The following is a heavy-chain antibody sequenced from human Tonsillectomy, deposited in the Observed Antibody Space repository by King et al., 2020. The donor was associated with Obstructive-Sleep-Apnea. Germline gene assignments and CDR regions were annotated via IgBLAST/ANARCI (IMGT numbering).Heavy chain of an antibody. CDR2: INHSGST. J-gene: IGHJ4*02. D-gene: IGHD7-27*01. CDR1: GGSFSDYY. Sequence: VQLQQWGAGLLKPSETLSLTCAVYGGSFSDYYWSWIRQPPGEGLEWMGEINHSGSTNSNPSLKSRVTISVDTSKNQFSLKLSSVTAAATAVYYCARVGANWGSRGFDYWGQGTLVTVSS. CDR3: ARVGANWGSRGFDY. V-gene: IGHV4-34*01.